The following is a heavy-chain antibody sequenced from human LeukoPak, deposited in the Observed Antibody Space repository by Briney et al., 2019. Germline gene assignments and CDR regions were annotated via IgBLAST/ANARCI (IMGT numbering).Heavy chain of an antibody. D-gene: IGHD2-2*01. CDR3: ARIYCSSTSCYHFDY. J-gene: IGHJ4*02. CDR2: INPNSGGT. Sequence: ASVNVSCKASGYTFTGYYMHWVRQAPGQGLEWMGWINPNSGGTNYAQKFQGRVTMTRDTSISTAYMELSRLRSDDTAVYYCARIYCSSTSCYHFDYWGQGTLVTVSS. CDR1: GYTFTGYY. V-gene: IGHV1-2*02.